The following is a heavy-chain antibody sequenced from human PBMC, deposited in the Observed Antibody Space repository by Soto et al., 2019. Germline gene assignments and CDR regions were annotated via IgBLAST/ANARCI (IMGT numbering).Heavy chain of an antibody. CDR1: GGTFSSYA. V-gene: IGHV1-69*01. Sequence: QVQLVQSGAEVKKPGSSVKVSCKASGGTFSSYAISWVRQAPGQGLEWMGGIIPIFGTANYAQKFQGRVTITADESTSTAYMELSSPRSEDTAVYYCARVSGGMKGYSYGYWYFDLWGRGTLVTVSS. J-gene: IGHJ2*01. CDR3: ARVSGGMKGYSYGYWYFDL. CDR2: IIPIFGTA. D-gene: IGHD5-18*01.